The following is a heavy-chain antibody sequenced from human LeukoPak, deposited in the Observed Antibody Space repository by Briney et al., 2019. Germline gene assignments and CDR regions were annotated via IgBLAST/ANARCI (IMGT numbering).Heavy chain of an antibody. J-gene: IGHJ6*02. CDR3: ARSTPPRSSSWYKYYYYYAMDV. Sequence: ASVKVSCKASGYTFTSYDINWVRQATGQGLEWMGWMNPNSGNTGYAQKFKGRVTMTRNTSISTAYMELSSLRSEDSAVYYCARSTPPRSSSWYKYYYYYAMDVWGQGTTVTVSS. V-gene: IGHV1-8*01. D-gene: IGHD6-13*01. CDR1: GYTFTSYD. CDR2: MNPNSGNT.